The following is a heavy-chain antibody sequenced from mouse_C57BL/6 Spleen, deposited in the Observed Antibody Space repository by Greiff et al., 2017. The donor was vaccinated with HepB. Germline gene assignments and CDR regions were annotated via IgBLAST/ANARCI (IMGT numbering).Heavy chain of an antibody. CDR2: INYDGSST. CDR1: GFTFSDYY. J-gene: IGHJ2*01. V-gene: IGHV5-16*01. D-gene: IGHD1-1*01. Sequence: EVKLMESEGGLVQPGSSMKLSCTASGFTFSDYYMAWVRQVPEKGLEWVANINYDGSSTYYLDSLKSRFIISRDNAKNILYLQMSSLKSEDTATYYCARVNYYYGSSHYYFDYWGQGTTLTVSS. CDR3: ARVNYYYGSSHYYFDY.